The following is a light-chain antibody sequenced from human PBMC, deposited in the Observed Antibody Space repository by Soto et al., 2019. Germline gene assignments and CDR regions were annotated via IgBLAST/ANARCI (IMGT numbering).Light chain of an antibody. CDR1: SSNIGAGYD. J-gene: IGLJ2*01. CDR2: GNS. Sequence: QPVLTQPPSVSGAPGQRVTISCTGSSSNIGAGYDVHWYQQLPGTAPKLPISGNSNRPSGVPDRFSGSKSGTSASLAITGLQAEDEADYYCQSYDGSLSGSIFGGGTKLTVL. CDR3: QSYDGSLSGSI. V-gene: IGLV1-40*01.